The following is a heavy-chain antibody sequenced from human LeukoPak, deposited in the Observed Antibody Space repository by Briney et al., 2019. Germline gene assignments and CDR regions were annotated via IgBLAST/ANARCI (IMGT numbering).Heavy chain of an antibody. CDR1: GGYIITSGHY. CDR3: ARERSSSGGHNWFDP. V-gene: IGHV4-39*07. CDR2: VYYTGVT. Sequence: SETLSLTCTVSGGYIITSGHYWGWIRQTPGKGLEWIGSVYYTGVTSTNPFFRSRMSISVDTSKNQFSLNLTSVTAAAAAVYYCARERSSSGGHNWFDPWGQGTLVTVSS. J-gene: IGHJ5*02. D-gene: IGHD4-23*01.